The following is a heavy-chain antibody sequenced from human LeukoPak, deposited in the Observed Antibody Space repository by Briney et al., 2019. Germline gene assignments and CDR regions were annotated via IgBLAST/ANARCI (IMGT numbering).Heavy chain of an antibody. CDR1: GFTFSSYW. V-gene: IGHV3-48*04. Sequence: GGSLRLSCAASGFTFSSYWMSWVRQAPGKGLEWVSYISSSSSTIYYADSVKGRFTISRDNAKNSLYLQMNSLRAEDTAVYYCARQGSSNYYYMDVWGKGTTVTVSS. J-gene: IGHJ6*03. CDR3: ARQGSSNYYYMDV. D-gene: IGHD6-13*01. CDR2: ISSSSSTI.